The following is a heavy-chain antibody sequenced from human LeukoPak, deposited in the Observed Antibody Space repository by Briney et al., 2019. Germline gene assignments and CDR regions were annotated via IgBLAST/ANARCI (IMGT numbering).Heavy chain of an antibody. J-gene: IGHJ3*02. Sequence: ASVEVSCKASGGTFSSYAISWVRQAPGQGLEWMGGIIPIFGTANYAQKFQGRVTITADESTSTAYMELSSLRSEDTAVYYCARDLESDYYDSSGLMGHAFDIWGQGTMVTVSS. V-gene: IGHV1-69*13. CDR1: GGTFSSYA. D-gene: IGHD3-22*01. CDR2: IIPIFGTA. CDR3: ARDLESDYYDSSGLMGHAFDI.